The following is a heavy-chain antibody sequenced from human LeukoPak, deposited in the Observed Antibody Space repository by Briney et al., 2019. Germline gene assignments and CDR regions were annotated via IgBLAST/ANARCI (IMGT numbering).Heavy chain of an antibody. V-gene: IGHV3-23*01. CDR2: IGGIGGTT. CDR3: ARKNGGAFDY. J-gene: IGHJ4*02. D-gene: IGHD2-8*01. CDR1: GFTFSVYG. Sequence: PGGSLRLSCAASGFTFSVYGMSWVRQAPGKGLKWVSTIGGIGGTTYYADSVNGRFTISRDNSKNTLYLQMDGLRAEDTALYYCARKNGGAFDYWGQGTLVTVSS.